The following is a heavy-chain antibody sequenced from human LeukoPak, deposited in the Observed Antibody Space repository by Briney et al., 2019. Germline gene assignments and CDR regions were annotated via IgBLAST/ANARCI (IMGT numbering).Heavy chain of an antibody. CDR2: IIPIFGTA. D-gene: IGHD6-19*01. Sequence: GASVKVSCKASGGTFSSYAISWVRQAPGQGLEWMGGIIPIFGTANYAQKFQGRVTITADESTSTAYMELSSLRSEDTAVYYCAREGVEQWLVGRLDVWGKGTTVTVSS. V-gene: IGHV1-69*13. CDR3: AREGVEQWLVGRLDV. J-gene: IGHJ6*04. CDR1: GGTFSSYA.